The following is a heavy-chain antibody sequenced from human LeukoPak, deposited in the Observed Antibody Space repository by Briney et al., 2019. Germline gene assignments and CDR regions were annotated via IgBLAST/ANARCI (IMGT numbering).Heavy chain of an antibody. Sequence: ASVKVSCKASGYTFTSYYMHWVRQAPGQGLEWMGIINPSGGSTSYAQKFQGRVTMTRDTSISTAYMELSSLRSEDTAVYYCASAGVTTGAFDIWGQGTMVTVSS. J-gene: IGHJ3*02. V-gene: IGHV1-46*01. CDR3: ASAGVTTGAFDI. D-gene: IGHD4-17*01. CDR1: GYTFTSYY. CDR2: INPSGGST.